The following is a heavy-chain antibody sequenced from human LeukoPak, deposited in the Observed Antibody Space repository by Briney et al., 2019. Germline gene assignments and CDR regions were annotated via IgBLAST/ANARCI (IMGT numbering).Heavy chain of an antibody. V-gene: IGHV4-59*01. CDR1: GVSISSYY. D-gene: IGHD6-13*01. CDR2: IYYSGST. J-gene: IGHJ5*02. CDR3: ARVTSSSWYVYNWFDP. Sequence: SETLSLTCTVSGVSISSYYWSWIRQPPGKGLEWIGYIYYSGSTNYNPSLKSRVTISVDTSKNQFSLKLSSVTAADTAVYYCARVTSSSWYVYNWFDPWGQGTLVTVSS.